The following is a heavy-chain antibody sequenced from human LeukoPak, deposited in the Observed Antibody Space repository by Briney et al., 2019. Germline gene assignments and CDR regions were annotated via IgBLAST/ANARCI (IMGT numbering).Heavy chain of an antibody. CDR2: ITSGGNT. Sequence: PGGSLRLSCAASGFTFSTYSMTWVRQAPGKGLQWVSTITSGGNTYYADSVKGWFTISRDNSKNTLYLQMNGLRAEDAAVYSCAKYCSGGNCYSGLYWGQGTLVTVSS. V-gene: IGHV3-23*01. D-gene: IGHD2-15*01. J-gene: IGHJ4*02. CDR3: AKYCSGGNCYSGLY. CDR1: GFTFSTYS.